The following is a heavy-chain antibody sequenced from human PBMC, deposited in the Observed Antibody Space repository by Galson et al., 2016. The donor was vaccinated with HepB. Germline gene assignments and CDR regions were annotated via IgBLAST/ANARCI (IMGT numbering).Heavy chain of an antibody. CDR3: ANLLRPRGPDDYFDS. V-gene: IGHV3-23*01. Sequence: SLRLSCAASGFTFTNYAMSWVRQAPGKGLEWVSGISASGASTFYADSAKGRFTISRDNSKNTVLLQMNRLGAEDTALYYCANLLRPRGPDDYFDSWGQGTRVTVSS. D-gene: IGHD2-15*01. CDR2: ISASGAST. CDR1: GFTFTNYA. J-gene: IGHJ4*02.